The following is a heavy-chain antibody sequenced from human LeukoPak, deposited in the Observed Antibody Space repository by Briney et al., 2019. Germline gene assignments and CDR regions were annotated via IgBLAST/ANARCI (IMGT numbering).Heavy chain of an antibody. J-gene: IGHJ3*02. Sequence: SVKVSCKTSGGTFSSYAISWVRQAPGQGLEWMGGIITIFGTAKYAQKFQGRVTITADESTTTAYMELSSLRSEDTAIYYCARIRDGYNDAYDIWGQGTVVTVPS. CDR1: GGTFSSYA. CDR3: ARIRDGYNDAYDI. V-gene: IGHV1-69*13. CDR2: IITIFGTA. D-gene: IGHD5-24*01.